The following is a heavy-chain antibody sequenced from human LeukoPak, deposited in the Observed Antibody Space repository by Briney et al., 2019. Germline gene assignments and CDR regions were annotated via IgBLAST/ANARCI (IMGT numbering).Heavy chain of an antibody. D-gene: IGHD4-17*01. V-gene: IGHV1-46*01. J-gene: IGHJ4*02. CDR3: ARDSLYGVVDY. Sequence: GASVNVSCKASGYTFTSYYMHWVRQAPGQGLEWMGIINPSGGSTSYAQKFQGRVTMTGDTSTSTVYMYLSSLRSEDTAVYYCARDSLYGVVDYWGQGTLVTVSS. CDR2: INPSGGST. CDR1: GYTFTSYY.